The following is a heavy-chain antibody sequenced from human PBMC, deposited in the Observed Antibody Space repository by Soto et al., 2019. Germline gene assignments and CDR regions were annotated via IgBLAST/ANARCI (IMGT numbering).Heavy chain of an antibody. Sequence: SETLSLTCAVSGGSISSGGYSWIWIRHPPGKGLEWIGYIYHSGSTYYNPSLKSRVTISVDRSKNQFSLKLSSVTAADTAVYYCARGGNDLIYYYYGMDVWGQGTTVTVSS. J-gene: IGHJ6*02. CDR1: GGSISSGGYS. CDR2: IYHSGST. V-gene: IGHV4-30-2*01. CDR3: ARGGNDLIYYYYGMDV. D-gene: IGHD1-1*01.